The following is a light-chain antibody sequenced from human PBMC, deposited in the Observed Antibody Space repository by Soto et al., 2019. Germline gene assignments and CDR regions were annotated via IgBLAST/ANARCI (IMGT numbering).Light chain of an antibody. Sequence: QSVLTQPPSASGSHGQSVTISCTGTSSDVGGYNYVSWYQQHPGKAPKLMIYEVSERPSGVPDRFSGSKSGNTASLTVSGLQAEDEADYYCSSYAGSNNYVFGTGTKVTVL. CDR3: SSYAGSNNYV. CDR2: EVS. V-gene: IGLV2-8*01. CDR1: SSDVGGYNY. J-gene: IGLJ1*01.